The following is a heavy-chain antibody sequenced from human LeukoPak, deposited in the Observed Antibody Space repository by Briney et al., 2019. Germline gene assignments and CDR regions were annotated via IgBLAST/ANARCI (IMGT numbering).Heavy chain of an antibody. D-gene: IGHD1-26*01. CDR2: ITWDGGST. V-gene: IGHV3-43D*04. CDR3: AKDGRNYFDY. CDR1: GFTIDDYS. Sequence: GGSLRLSRAASGFTIDDYSMHWVRQPPGKGLEWVSLITWDGGSTYYADSVKGRFTIASDNSKNSLYLQMNSLRPEDTALYYCAKDGRNYFDYWGQGTLVTVSS. J-gene: IGHJ4*02.